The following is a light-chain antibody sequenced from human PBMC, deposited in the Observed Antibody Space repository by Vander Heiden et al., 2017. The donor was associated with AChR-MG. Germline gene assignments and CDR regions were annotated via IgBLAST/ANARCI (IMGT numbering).Light chain of an antibody. J-gene: IGKJ4*01. CDR1: QTVSNY. CDR2: DAS. V-gene: IGKV3-11*01. CDR3: QQRTNWPLS. Sequence: EIVLTQYPAILSLSPGERATLSCRASQTVSNYLAWYQQKPGQAPRLLIYDASNRATGIPARFSGSGFGTDFTLTISSLEPEDFAVYYCQQRTNWPLSFGGGTKVEIK.